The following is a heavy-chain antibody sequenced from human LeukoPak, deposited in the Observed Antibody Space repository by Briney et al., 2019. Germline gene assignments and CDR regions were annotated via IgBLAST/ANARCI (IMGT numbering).Heavy chain of an antibody. CDR3: AKDCSGGSCPLFDY. J-gene: IGHJ4*02. D-gene: IGHD2-15*01. CDR2: ISGSGGST. Sequence: GGSLTLSCAASGFTFSSYAMSWVRQAPGKGLEWVSAISGSGGSTYYADSVKGRFTISRDNSKNTLYLQMNSLRAEDTAVYYCAKDCSGGSCPLFDYWGQGTLVTVSS. V-gene: IGHV3-23*01. CDR1: GFTFSSYA.